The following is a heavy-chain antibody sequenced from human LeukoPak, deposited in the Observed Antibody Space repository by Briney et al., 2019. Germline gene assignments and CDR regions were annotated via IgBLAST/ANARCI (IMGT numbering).Heavy chain of an antibody. CDR1: GGSISSGSYY. D-gene: IGHD2-15*01. J-gene: IGHJ3*02. CDR3: ARGPWRKLGYCSGGSCYSRAFDI. V-gene: IGHV4-61*02. Sequence: SETLSLTCTVSGGSISSGSYYWSWIRQPAGKGLEWIGRIYTSGSTNYNPSLKSRVTISVDTSKNQFSLKLSSVTAADTAVYYCARGPWRKLGYCSGGSCYSRAFDIWGQGTMVTVSS. CDR2: IYTSGST.